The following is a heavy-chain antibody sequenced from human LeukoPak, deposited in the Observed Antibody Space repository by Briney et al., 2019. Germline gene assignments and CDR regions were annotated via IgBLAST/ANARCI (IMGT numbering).Heavy chain of an antibody. CDR1: GYTFTGYY. CDR2: INPNSGGT. V-gene: IGHV1-2*06. CDR3: ARLRGYCSSTSCSSFGYYMDV. J-gene: IGHJ6*03. Sequence: GASVKVSCKASGYTFTGYYMHWVRQAPGQGLEWMGRINPNSGGTNYAQKFQGRVTMTRDTSISTAYMELSRLRSDDTAVYYCARLRGYCSSTSCSSFGYYMDVWGKGTTVTVSS. D-gene: IGHD2-2*01.